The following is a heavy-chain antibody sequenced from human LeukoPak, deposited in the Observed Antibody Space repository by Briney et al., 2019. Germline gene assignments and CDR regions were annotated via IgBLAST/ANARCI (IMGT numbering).Heavy chain of an antibody. V-gene: IGHV4-4*07. CDR1: GGSISSYY. J-gene: IGHJ4*02. Sequence: SETLSLTCTVSGGSISSYYWSWIRQPAGKGLEWIGRIYTSGSTNYNPSLKSRVTMSVDTSKNQFSLKLSSVTAADTAVYYCARGRHYDYVWGSYRYTTFFDYWGQGTLVTVSS. D-gene: IGHD3-16*02. CDR3: ARGRHYDYVWGSYRYTTFFDY. CDR2: IYTSGST.